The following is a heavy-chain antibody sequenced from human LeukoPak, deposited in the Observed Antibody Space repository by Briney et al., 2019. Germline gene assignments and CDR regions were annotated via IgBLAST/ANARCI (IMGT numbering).Heavy chain of an antibody. CDR2: IYSGGST. CDR1: GFTVSSNY. J-gene: IGHJ4*02. CDR3: ATDLVVVLPAAYDN. V-gene: IGHV3-53*01. D-gene: IGHD2-2*01. Sequence: PGGSLRLSCAASGFTVSSNYMSWVRQAPGKGLEWVSVIYSGGSTYYADSVKGRFTISRDNSKNTLYLQMNNLRAEDTAVYYCATDLVVVLPAAYDNWGQGALVTVSS.